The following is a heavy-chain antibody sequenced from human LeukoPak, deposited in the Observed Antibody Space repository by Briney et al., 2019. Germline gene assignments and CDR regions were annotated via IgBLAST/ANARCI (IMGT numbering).Heavy chain of an antibody. CDR1: GGSISSYY. CDR2: IYTSGST. Sequence: SETLSLTCAVSGGSISSYYWSWIRQPAGKGLEWIGSIYTSGSTNYNPSLKSRVTMSVDTSKNQFSLKLSSVTAADTAVVYCARGEVVVVSAAMVDYHYYYYMDLWGKGTTVTVSS. CDR3: ARGEVVVVSAAMVDYHYYYYMDL. D-gene: IGHD2-2*01. V-gene: IGHV4-4*07. J-gene: IGHJ6*03.